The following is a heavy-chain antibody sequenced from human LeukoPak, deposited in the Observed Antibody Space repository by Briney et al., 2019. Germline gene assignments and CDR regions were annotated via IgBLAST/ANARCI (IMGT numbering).Heavy chain of an antibody. CDR1: AGSISSYY. CDR2: IYSSGST. CDR3: ARVDEGGYYYYGMDV. Sequence: SETLSLTCTVSAGSISSYYWSWIRQPPGKGLEWIGYIYSSGSTNYNPSLKSRVTISVDTSKNQFSLKLSSVTAADTAVYYCARVDEGGYYYYGMDVWGQGTTVTVSS. V-gene: IGHV4-59*01. J-gene: IGHJ6*02. D-gene: IGHD3-16*01.